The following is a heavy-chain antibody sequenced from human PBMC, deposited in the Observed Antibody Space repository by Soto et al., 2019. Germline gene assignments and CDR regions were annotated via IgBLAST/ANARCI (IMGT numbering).Heavy chain of an antibody. D-gene: IGHD1-1*01. CDR3: ARDFSSRYPFDY. CDR2: ISSNVITI. V-gene: IGHV3-48*03. CDR1: GFTFSSYE. J-gene: IGHJ4*02. Sequence: GGSLRLSCAASGFTFSSYEMNWVRQAPGKGLEWVSYISSNVITIYYADSVKGRFTTSRDNAKNSLYLQMNSLRAEDTAVYYCARDFSSRYPFDYWGQGTLVTVSS.